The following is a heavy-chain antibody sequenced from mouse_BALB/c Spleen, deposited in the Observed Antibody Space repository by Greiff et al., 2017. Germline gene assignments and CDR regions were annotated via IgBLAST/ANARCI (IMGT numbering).Heavy chain of an antibody. J-gene: IGHJ4*01. CDR3: ARYTMITTAMDY. D-gene: IGHD2-4*01. V-gene: IGHV1-69*02. Sequence: VQLQQPGAELVKPGAPVKLSCKASGYTFTSYWMNWVKQRPGRGLEWIGRIDPSDSETHYNQKFKDKATLTVDKSSSTAYIQLSSLTSEDSAVYYCARYTMITTAMDYWGQGTSVTVSS. CDR1: GYTFTSYW. CDR2: IDPSDSET.